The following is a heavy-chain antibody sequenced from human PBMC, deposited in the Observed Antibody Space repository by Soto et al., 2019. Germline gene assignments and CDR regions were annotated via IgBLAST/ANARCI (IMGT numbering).Heavy chain of an antibody. CDR1: GYGFTNND. V-gene: IGHV1-8*01. D-gene: IGHD3-16*01. CDR3: ARMATFGSLNWFDP. Sequence: ASVKVSCKASGYGFTNNDVTWVRQATGQGLEWMGWMNPGSGDTVYAQKFQGRVTMTRDISIATAYMELSSLRSDDTAIYYCARMATFGSLNWFDPWGQGTLVTVSS. CDR2: MNPGSGDT. J-gene: IGHJ5*02.